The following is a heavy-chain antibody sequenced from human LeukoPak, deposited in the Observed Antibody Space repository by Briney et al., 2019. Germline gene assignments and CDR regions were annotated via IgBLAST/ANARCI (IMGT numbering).Heavy chain of an antibody. CDR1: GFTFSNFA. J-gene: IGHJ4*02. Sequence: PGGSLRLSCAASGFTFSNFAMHWVRQAPGKGLEWVAMMSYDGSNKYTDSVKGRFTISRDNSKNMVDLYMSNLKIKDTAVYYCARDSWGFDFWGQGTLVTVSS. CDR2: MSYDGSNK. D-gene: IGHD7-27*01. CDR3: ARDSWGFDF. V-gene: IGHV3-30*04.